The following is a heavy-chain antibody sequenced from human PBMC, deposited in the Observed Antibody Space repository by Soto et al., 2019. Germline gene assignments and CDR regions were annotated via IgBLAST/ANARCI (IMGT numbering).Heavy chain of an antibody. D-gene: IGHD6-13*01. CDR3: ARVVMSWQLGPVVDY. CDR1: GGSISSGDYY. J-gene: IGHJ4*02. V-gene: IGHV4-31*03. Sequence: SETMSVTCTVSGGSISSGDYYWSWIRQHPGKGLEWIGYIYYSGSTYYNPSLKSRVTISVDTSKNQFSLKLSSVTAADTAVYYCARVVMSWQLGPVVDYCGQGTLVTVSS. CDR2: IYYSGST.